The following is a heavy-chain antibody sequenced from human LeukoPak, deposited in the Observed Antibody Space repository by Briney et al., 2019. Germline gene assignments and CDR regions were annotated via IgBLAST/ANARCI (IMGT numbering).Heavy chain of an antibody. CDR1: GGSISSYY. Sequence: SETLSLTCTVSGGSISSYYWSWIRQPPGKGLEWIGYIYYSGSTNYNTSLKSRVTISVDTSKNQFSLKLSSVTAADTAVYYCARHRGYYDSSAYNWFDPWGQGTLVTVSS. D-gene: IGHD3-22*01. J-gene: IGHJ5*02. V-gene: IGHV4-59*08. CDR3: ARHRGYYDSSAYNWFDP. CDR2: IYYSGST.